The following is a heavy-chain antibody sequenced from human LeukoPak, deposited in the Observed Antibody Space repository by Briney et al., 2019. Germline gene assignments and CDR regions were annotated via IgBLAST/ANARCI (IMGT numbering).Heavy chain of an antibody. CDR1: GFTFSSYW. J-gene: IGHJ4*02. CDR3: ARDKGSGYDKGFDY. Sequence: PGGSLRLSCAASGFTFSSYWMHWVRQAPGKGLVWVSRISPDGSSALYADSVKGRFTISRDNAKNTLYLQMNSLRAEDTAVYYCARDKGSGYDKGFDYWGQGTLVTVSS. CDR2: ISPDGSSA. V-gene: IGHV3-74*01. D-gene: IGHD5-12*01.